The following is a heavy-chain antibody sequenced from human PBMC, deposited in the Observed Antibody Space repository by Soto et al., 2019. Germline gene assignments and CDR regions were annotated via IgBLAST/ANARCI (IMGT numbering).Heavy chain of an antibody. CDR1: GYTFTSYG. CDR3: ARGGDGSGIAVAGTNFDY. Sequence: ASVKVSCKASGYTFTSYGISWGRQAPGQGLEWMGWISAYNGNTNYAQKLQGRVTMTTDTSTSTAYMELRSLRSDDTAVYYCARGGDGSGIAVAGTNFDYWGQGTLVTVSS. V-gene: IGHV1-18*04. CDR2: ISAYNGNT. J-gene: IGHJ4*02. D-gene: IGHD6-19*01.